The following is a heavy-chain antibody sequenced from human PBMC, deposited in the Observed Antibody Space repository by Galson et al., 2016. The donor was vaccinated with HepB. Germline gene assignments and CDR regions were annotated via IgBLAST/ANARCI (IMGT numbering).Heavy chain of an antibody. Sequence: SETLSLTCTVSCSSISSGGYFWNWIRQHPVKGLEWLGYLDSRGSAYYNPSLKSRNTISIDTSKNQFSLKVSSVTAADTAVYYCARDLGGIDPWGQGTLVTVSS. CDR1: CSSISSGGYF. CDR2: LDSRGSA. D-gene: IGHD3-16*01. V-gene: IGHV4-31*03. J-gene: IGHJ5*02. CDR3: ARDLGGIDP.